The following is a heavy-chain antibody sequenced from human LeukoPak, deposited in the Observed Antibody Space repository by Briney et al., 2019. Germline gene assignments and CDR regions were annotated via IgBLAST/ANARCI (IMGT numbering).Heavy chain of an antibody. Sequence: GGSLRLSCAASGFTFSSYAMSWVRQAPGKGLEWVSAISGSGGSRYYADSVKGRFTISRDNSKNTLYLQMNSLIAEDTAVYYCAKDTDGSLPAATTDSWGQGSLVTVSS. CDR3: AKDTDGSLPAATTDS. D-gene: IGHD2-2*01. CDR2: ISGSGGSR. V-gene: IGHV3-23*01. J-gene: IGHJ5*01. CDR1: GFTFSSYA.